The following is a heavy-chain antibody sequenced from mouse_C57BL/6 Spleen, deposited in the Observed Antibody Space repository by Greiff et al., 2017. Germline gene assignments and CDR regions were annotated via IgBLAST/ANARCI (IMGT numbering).Heavy chain of an antibody. D-gene: IGHD1-1*01. J-gene: IGHJ2*01. CDR3: ARARTEDFFDY. CDR1: GFTFSDYY. CDR2: INYDGSST. Sequence: EVNVVESEGGLVQPGSSMKLSCTASGFTFSDYYMPWVRQVPEKGLEWVANINYDGSSTYYLDSLKSRFIISRDNAKNILYLQMSSLKSEDTATYYCARARTEDFFDYWGQGTTLTVSS. V-gene: IGHV5-16*01.